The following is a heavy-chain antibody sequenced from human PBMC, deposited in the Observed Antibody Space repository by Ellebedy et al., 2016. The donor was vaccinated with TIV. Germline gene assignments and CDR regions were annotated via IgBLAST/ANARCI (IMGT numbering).Heavy chain of an antibody. J-gene: IGHJ3*02. CDR2: LYYSGST. CDR3: ATSAAIDAFDI. D-gene: IGHD6-25*01. Sequence: SETLSLTXSVSGGSVIRSGYYCTWLRQPPGKGLEWIGSLYYSGSTWYNPSLKSRVTISVDTSKNHFSLRLRSVTAADTAVYYCATSAAIDAFDIWGQGTMVTVSS. CDR1: GGSVIRSGYY. V-gene: IGHV4-39*02.